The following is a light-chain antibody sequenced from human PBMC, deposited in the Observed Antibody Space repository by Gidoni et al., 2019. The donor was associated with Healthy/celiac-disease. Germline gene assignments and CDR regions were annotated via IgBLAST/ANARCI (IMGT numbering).Light chain of an antibody. CDR1: QSVSSN. V-gene: IGKV3-15*01. CDR3: QQYRFT. J-gene: IGKJ3*01. CDR2: GAS. Sequence: IVMTQSPATLSVSPGERATLSCRASQSVSSNLAWYQQKPGQAPRLLIYGASTRATGIPARFSGSGSGTEFTLTISSLQSEDFAVYYCQQYRFTFGPGTKVDIK.